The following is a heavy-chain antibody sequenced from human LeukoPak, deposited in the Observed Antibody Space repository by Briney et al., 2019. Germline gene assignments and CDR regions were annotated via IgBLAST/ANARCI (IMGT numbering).Heavy chain of an antibody. CDR3: AKDMYYDILTGYYMGYNWFDP. D-gene: IGHD3-9*01. V-gene: IGHV3-23*01. CDR1: GFTFSSYA. J-gene: IGHJ5*02. CDR2: ISGSGGST. Sequence: GGSLRLSCAASGFTFSSYAMSWVRQAPGKGLEWVSAISGSGGSTCYADSVKGRFTISRDNSKNTLYLQMNSLRAEDTAVYYCAKDMYYDILTGYYMGYNWFDPWGQGTLVTVSS.